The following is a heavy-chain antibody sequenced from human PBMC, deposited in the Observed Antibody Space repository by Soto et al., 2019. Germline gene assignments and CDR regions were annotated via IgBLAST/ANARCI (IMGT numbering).Heavy chain of an antibody. V-gene: IGHV1-46*01. Sequence: ASVKVSCKASGYTFTSYYMHWVRQAPGQGLEWMGIINPSGGSTSYAQKFQGRVTMTRDTSTSTVYMELSSLRSEDTAVYYCARVGGGNSPHLAEYWYFDLWGRGTLVTVSS. CDR3: ARVGGGNSPHLAEYWYFDL. CDR1: GYTFTSYY. CDR2: INPSGGST. J-gene: IGHJ2*01. D-gene: IGHD2-21*02.